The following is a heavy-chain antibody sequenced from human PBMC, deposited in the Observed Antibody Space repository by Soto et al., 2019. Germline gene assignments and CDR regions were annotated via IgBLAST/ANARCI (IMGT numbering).Heavy chain of an antibody. V-gene: IGHV4-31*03. CDR3: ARGDGSWAFVDY. J-gene: IGHJ4*02. CDR1: GGSMSSGGYY. CDR2: ISYSGSA. D-gene: IGHD6-13*01. Sequence: QVQLQESGPGLVKPSQTLSLTCTVSGGSMSSGGYYWSWIRQHRGGGLEWIGYISYSGSAYYSPSLKSRLSRSVDTSKNQFSLKLSSVTAADTAVYYCARGDGSWAFVDYWGQGTLVAVSS.